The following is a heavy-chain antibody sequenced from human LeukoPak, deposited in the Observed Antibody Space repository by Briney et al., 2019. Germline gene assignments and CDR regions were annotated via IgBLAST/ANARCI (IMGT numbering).Heavy chain of an antibody. Sequence: SETLSLTCAVSGYSISSGYYWGWIRQPPGQGLEWIGSIYHSGSTYYNPSLKSRVTISVDTSKNQFSLKLSSVTAADTAVYYCARPARAVLRVGFFDIWGQGTMVTVSS. CDR1: GYSISSGYY. D-gene: IGHD3-10*01. J-gene: IGHJ3*02. CDR3: ARPARAVLRVGFFDI. V-gene: IGHV4-38-2*01. CDR2: IYHSGST.